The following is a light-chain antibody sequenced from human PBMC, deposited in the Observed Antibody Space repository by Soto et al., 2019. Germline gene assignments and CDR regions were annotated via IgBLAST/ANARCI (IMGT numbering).Light chain of an antibody. V-gene: IGLV1-44*01. CDR1: SSNIGSNT. CDR3: LRSIDTLTGYV. Sequence: QSVLAQPPSASGTPGQRVTISCSGSSSNIGSNTVNWYQQLPGTAPKLLIYSNHHRPSGVPDRFSGSKSGTSASLAISGLEAEDKADTVSLRSIDTLTGYVFRTGISVTV. J-gene: IGLJ1*01. CDR2: SNH.